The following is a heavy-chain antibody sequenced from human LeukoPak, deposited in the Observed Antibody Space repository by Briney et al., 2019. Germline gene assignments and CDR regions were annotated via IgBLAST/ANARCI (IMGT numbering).Heavy chain of an antibody. D-gene: IGHD5-12*01. V-gene: IGHV3-21*01. Sequence: GGSLRLSCAASGFTFSSYSMNWVRQAPGEGLEWVSSISSSSSYIYYADSVKSRFTISRDNSKNTLYLQMNSLRNEDSAMYYCARPNSGPFDYWGQGTLVTVSS. J-gene: IGHJ4*02. CDR1: GFTFSSYS. CDR3: ARPNSGPFDY. CDR2: ISSSSSYI.